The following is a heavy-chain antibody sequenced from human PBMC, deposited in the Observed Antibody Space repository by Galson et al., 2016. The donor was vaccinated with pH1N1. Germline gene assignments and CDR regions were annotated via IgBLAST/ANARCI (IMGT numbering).Heavy chain of an antibody. Sequence: SLRLSCAASGFTFSSYSMHWVRQAPGKGLEWVSSISSSSNYIHYADSLRGRFTISRDNAKNSLYLQMNSLGAGDTAVYYWARAGGVVTSTLFFQHWGQGTLVTVSS. CDR1: GFTFSSYS. V-gene: IGHV3-21*01. D-gene: IGHD2-21*02. CDR2: ISSSSNYI. J-gene: IGHJ1*01. CDR3: ARAGGVVTSTLFFQH.